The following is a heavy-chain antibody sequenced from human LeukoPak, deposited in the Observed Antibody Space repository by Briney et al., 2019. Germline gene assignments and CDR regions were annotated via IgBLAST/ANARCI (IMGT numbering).Heavy chain of an antibody. Sequence: SETLSLTCSVSGGSISSYYWSWIRQPPGKGLEWIGYIYYSGSTNYNPSLKSRVTISVDTSKNQFSLKLSSVTAADTAVYYCARRAWLDPWGQGTLVTVSS. CDR1: GGSISSYY. CDR2: IYYSGST. J-gene: IGHJ5*02. CDR3: ARRAWLDP. V-gene: IGHV4-59*12.